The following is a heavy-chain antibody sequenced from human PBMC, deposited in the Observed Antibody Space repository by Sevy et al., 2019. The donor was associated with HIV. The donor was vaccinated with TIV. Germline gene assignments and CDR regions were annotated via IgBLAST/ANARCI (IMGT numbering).Heavy chain of an antibody. CDR3: GYYYGSGSYYRPYYYMDV. J-gene: IGHJ6*03. CDR2: ISSSSSTI. Sequence: GGSLRLSCAASGFTFSSYSMNWVRQAPGKGLEWVSYISSSSSTIYYADSVKGRFTISRDNAKNSLYLQKNSLRDEDTAVYYCGYYYGSGSYYRPYYYMDVWGKGTTVTVSS. CDR1: GFTFSSYS. V-gene: IGHV3-48*02. D-gene: IGHD3-10*01.